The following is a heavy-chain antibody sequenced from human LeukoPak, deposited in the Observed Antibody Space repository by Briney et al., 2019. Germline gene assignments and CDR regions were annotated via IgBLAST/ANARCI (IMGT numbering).Heavy chain of an antibody. CDR3: TTRLTIDY. D-gene: IGHD3-3*01. CDR2: IKSKTDGGTT. CDR1: GFTVSSNY. Sequence: PGGSLRLSCAASGFTVSSNYMSWVRQAPGKGLEWVGRIKSKTDGGTTDYAAPVKGRFTISRDDSKNTLFLQMNSLKTEDTAVYYCTTRLTIDYWGQGTLVTVSS. J-gene: IGHJ4*02. V-gene: IGHV3-15*01.